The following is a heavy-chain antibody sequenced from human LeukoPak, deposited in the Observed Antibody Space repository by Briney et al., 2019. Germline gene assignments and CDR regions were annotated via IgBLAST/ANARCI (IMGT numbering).Heavy chain of an antibody. Sequence: SETLSLTCTVSGGSISSCYWSWIREPPGKGLEWIGYIYYTGNTNYNPSLKSRVTISVDTSKNQFSLNLSSVTAADTAIYYCARLGGATSPFGYWGQGTLVSVSS. D-gene: IGHD1-26*01. CDR3: ARLGGATSPFGY. CDR2: IYYTGNT. CDR1: GGSISSCY. V-gene: IGHV4-59*08. J-gene: IGHJ4*02.